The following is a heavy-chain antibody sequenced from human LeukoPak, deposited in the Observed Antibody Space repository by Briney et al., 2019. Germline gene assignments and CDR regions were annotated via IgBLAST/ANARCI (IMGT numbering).Heavy chain of an antibody. CDR1: GGSISSYY. CDR2: ISHSGST. V-gene: IGHV4-34*01. Sequence: SETLSLTCTVSGGSISSYYWSWIRQPPGEGLEWIGEISHSGSTNYNPSLKSRVTISVDTSKNQFSLKLSSVTAADTAVYYCARAGHDSSSDYWGQGTLVTVSS. D-gene: IGHD6-6*01. CDR3: ARAGHDSSSDY. J-gene: IGHJ4*02.